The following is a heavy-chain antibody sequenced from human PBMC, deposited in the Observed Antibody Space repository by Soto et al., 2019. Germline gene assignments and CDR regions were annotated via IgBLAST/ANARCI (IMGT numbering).Heavy chain of an antibody. D-gene: IGHD2-21*01. J-gene: IGHJ5*02. CDR3: AHFSDLEWFDP. Sequence: QVQLQESGPGLVRPSETLSLTCTVPGGSISRYFCSWIRQSPGKGLEWIGSIFYTGSTTYNPSLTSRVTISIDTSKNQFSLKLSSLTAADTAVYYCAHFSDLEWFDPWGQGTLVTVSS. V-gene: IGHV4-59*01. CDR2: IFYTGST. CDR1: GGSISRYF.